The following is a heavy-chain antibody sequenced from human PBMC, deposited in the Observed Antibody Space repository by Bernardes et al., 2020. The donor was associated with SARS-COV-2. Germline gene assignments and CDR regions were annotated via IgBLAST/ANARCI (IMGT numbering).Heavy chain of an antibody. CDR3: ARDRVYRDNWFDP. J-gene: IGHJ5*02. V-gene: IGHV4-31*03. CDR1: GGSISSDGYS. Sequence: SETLSLTCTVSGGSISSDGYSWSWIRQHPGKGLEWIGYIYDSGTTYYNPSLKTRVIMLVDTSKNQFSLKLNSVTAADTAVYYCARDRVYRDNWFDPWGQGTLVTVSS. CDR2: IYDSGTT. D-gene: IGHD2-8*01.